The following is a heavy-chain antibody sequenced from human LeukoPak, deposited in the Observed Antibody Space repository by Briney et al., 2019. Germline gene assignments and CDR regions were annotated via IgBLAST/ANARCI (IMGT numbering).Heavy chain of an antibody. V-gene: IGHV3-48*03. CDR3: TTQTVASTFDY. CDR1: GFSFSVYE. Sequence: GGSLRLSCAASGFSFSVYEMHWVRQAPGKGLEWISDISSSGTTTYYADSVKGRFTISRDNTKNSLYLQMNRLRVEDTAVYYRTTQTVASTFDYWGQGTRVPVPP. D-gene: IGHD6-19*01. J-gene: IGHJ4*02. CDR2: ISSSGTTT.